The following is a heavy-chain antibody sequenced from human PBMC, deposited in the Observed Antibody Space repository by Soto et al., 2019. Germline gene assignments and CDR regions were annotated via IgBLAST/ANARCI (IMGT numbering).Heavy chain of an antibody. CDR2: ISSSGST. V-gene: IGHV4-30-4*01. J-gene: IGHJ4*02. Sequence: QVQLQESGPGLVKPSQTLSLTCTVSGASISSGDYYWSWIRQPPGKGLEWIGHISSSGSTYYNPSLKSRLTISVDTSKNQFSLKLSSVIAADTAVYYCARVKATSSRGYYFDYWGQGTPVTVSS. CDR3: ARVKATSSRGYYFDY. CDR1: GASISSGDYY. D-gene: IGHD5-12*01.